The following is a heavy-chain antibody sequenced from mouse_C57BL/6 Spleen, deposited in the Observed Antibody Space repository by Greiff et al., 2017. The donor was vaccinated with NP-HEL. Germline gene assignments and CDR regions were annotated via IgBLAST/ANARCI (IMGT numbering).Heavy chain of an antibody. D-gene: IGHD1-1*01. J-gene: IGHJ4*01. CDR2: IYPRSGNT. CDR1: GYTFTSYG. V-gene: IGHV1-81*01. CDR3: AREGSSYDYYAMDY. Sequence: QVQLKESGAELARPGASVKLSCKASGYTFTSYGISWVKQRTGQGLEWIGEIYPRSGNTYYNEKFKGKATLTADNSSSTAYMELRSLTSEDSAVYFCAREGSSYDYYAMDYWGQGTSVTVSS.